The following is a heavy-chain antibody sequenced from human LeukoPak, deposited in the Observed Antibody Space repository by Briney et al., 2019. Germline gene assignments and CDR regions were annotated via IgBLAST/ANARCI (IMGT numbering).Heavy chain of an antibody. CDR2: ISSSSSTI. J-gene: IGHJ4*02. CDR3: ARAYQQQYSSSWYDFDY. D-gene: IGHD6-13*01. CDR1: GFTFSSYG. Sequence: GSLRLSCAASGFTFSSYGMHWVRQAPGKGLEWVSYISSSSSTIYYADSVKGRFTISRDNAKNSLYLQMNSLRAEDTAVYYCARAYQQQYSSSWYDFDYWGQGTLVTVSS. V-gene: IGHV3-48*04.